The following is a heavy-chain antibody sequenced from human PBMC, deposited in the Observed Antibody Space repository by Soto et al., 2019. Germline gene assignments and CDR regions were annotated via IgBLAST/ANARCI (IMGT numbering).Heavy chain of an antibody. CDR3: ARDSSGRQYYGMDV. Sequence: GGSLRIACTPSGFIFSDYSMNWVRQAPGKGPEWISYITTTSSTMYYADSVKGRFTISRDNAKNSLYLQMNSLRDEDTAVYYCARDSSGRQYYGMDVWGQGTTVTVSS. V-gene: IGHV3-48*02. CDR1: GFIFSDYS. J-gene: IGHJ6*02. D-gene: IGHD3-22*01. CDR2: ITTTSSTM.